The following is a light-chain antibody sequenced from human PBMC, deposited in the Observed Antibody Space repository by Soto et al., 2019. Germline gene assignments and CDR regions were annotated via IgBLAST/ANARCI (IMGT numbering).Light chain of an antibody. V-gene: IGLV1-44*01. CDR2: SNN. Sequence: QLVLTQPPSASGTPGQRVTISCSGSTSNIGSNTVNWYQQLHGTAPKLRMYSNNQRPSGVPARFSGSKSGTSASLAISGLQSEDEADYYCAAWDDSLEGYVFGTGTKLTVL. J-gene: IGLJ1*01. CDR3: AAWDDSLEGYV. CDR1: TSNIGSNT.